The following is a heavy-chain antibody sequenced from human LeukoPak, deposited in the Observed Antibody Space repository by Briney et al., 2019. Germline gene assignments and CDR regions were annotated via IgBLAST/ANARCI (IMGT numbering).Heavy chain of an antibody. V-gene: IGHV1-24*01. J-gene: IGHJ6*02. CDR3: AGPRPLYGSEGMDV. Sequence: ASVKVSCKVSGYTLTELSMHWVRQAPGKGLEWMGGFDPEDGETIYAQKFQGRVTMTEDTSTDTAYMELSSLRSEDTAVYYCAGPRPLYGSEGMDVWGQGTTVTVSS. CDR1: GYTLTELS. CDR2: FDPEDGET. D-gene: IGHD3-10*01.